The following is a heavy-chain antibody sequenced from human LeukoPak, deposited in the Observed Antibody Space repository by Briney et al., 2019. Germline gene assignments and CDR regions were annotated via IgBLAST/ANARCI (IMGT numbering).Heavy chain of an antibody. CDR1: GYTFTDYY. V-gene: IGHV1-2*02. CDR3: ARDRQVFSYYYYGMDV. Sequence: GASVKVSCKASGYTFTDYYMHWVRQAPGQGLEWMGWINPNSGGTNYAQKLQGRVTMTTDTSTSTAYMELRSLRSDDTAVYYCARDRQVFSYYYYGMDVWGQGTTVTVSS. J-gene: IGHJ6*02. CDR2: INPNSGGT. D-gene: IGHD2-8*01.